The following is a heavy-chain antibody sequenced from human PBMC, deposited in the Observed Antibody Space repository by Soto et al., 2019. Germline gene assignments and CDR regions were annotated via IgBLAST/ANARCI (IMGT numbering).Heavy chain of an antibody. D-gene: IGHD7-27*01. CDR2: INSDGSST. J-gene: IGHJ6*02. V-gene: IGHV3-74*01. CDR1: GFTFSSYW. Sequence: GGSLRLSCAASGFTFSSYWMHWVRQAPGKGLVWVSRINSDGSSTSYADSVKGRFTISRDTAKNTLYLQMNSLRAEAAAAYYCARDLGTSHSFYYGMDVWGQGTTVTVSS. CDR3: ARDLGTSHSFYYGMDV.